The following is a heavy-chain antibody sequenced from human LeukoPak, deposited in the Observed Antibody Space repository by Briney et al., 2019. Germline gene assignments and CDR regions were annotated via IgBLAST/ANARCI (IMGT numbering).Heavy chain of an antibody. J-gene: IGHJ5*02. CDR2: MSPNSGNT. V-gene: IGHV1-8*01. CDR3: ARVIVVVPAANNWFDP. Sequence: ASVKVSCKASGYTFTSYDINWVRQATGQGLEWMGWMSPNSGNTGYAQKFQGRVTMTRNTSISTAYMELSSLRSEDTAVYYCARVIVVVPAANNWFDPWGQGTLVTVSS. CDR1: GYTFTSYD. D-gene: IGHD2-2*01.